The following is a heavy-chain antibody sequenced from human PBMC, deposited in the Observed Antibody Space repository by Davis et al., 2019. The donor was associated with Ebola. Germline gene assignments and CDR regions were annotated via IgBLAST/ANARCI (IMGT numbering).Heavy chain of an antibody. D-gene: IGHD3-22*01. CDR3: ARAPHQYYYDSSGYYTANWFDP. Sequence: GESLKISCAASGFTFSTYSMSWVRQAPGKGLEWVSSISSDSDYIYYADSVKGRFTISRDNAKNSLYLQMNSLRAEDTAVYYCARAPHQYYYDSSGYYTANWFDPWGQGTLVTVSS. CDR1: GFTFSTYS. CDR2: ISSDSDYI. J-gene: IGHJ5*02. V-gene: IGHV3-21*04.